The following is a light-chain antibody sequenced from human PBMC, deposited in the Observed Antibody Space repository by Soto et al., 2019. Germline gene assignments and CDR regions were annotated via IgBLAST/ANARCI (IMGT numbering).Light chain of an antibody. V-gene: IGKV3-20*01. CDR1: QSVSNNY. J-gene: IGKJ2*01. Sequence: EIGLTQSPGTLSLSPGERATLSCRASQSVSNNYLAWDQQKPGQAPRLLIYGASNRATGIPDRFSGSGSGTDVTLTISRLEPEDFAVYYCQQYGSSPATFGQGTNLEIK. CDR3: QQYGSSPAT. CDR2: GAS.